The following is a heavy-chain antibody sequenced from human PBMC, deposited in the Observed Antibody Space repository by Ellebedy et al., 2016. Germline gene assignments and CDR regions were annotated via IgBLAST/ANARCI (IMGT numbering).Heavy chain of an antibody. CDR2: INHSGST. V-gene: IGHV4-34*01. CDR3: ARTSIMTYYYYGMDV. J-gene: IGHJ6*02. Sequence: SETLSLTXAVYGGSFSGYYWSWIRQPPGKGLEWIGEINHSGSTNYNPSLKSRVTISVDTSKNQFSLKLSSVTAADTAVYYCARTSIMTYYYYGMDVWGQGTTVTVSS. CDR1: GGSFSGYY.